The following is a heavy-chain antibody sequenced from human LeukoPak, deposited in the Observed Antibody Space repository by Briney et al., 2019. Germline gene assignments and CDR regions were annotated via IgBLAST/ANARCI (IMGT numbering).Heavy chain of an antibody. J-gene: IGHJ4*02. CDR3: ARGPTSKLLWFGEAFDY. V-gene: IGHV1-46*01. CDR2: INPSGGST. CDR1: GYTFTSYY. D-gene: IGHD3-10*01. Sequence: ASVNVSCKASGYTFTSYYMHWVRQAPGQGLEWMGIINPSGGSTSYAQKFQGRVTMTRDTSTSTVYMELSSLRSEDTAVYYCARGPTSKLLWFGEAFDYWGQGTLVTVSS.